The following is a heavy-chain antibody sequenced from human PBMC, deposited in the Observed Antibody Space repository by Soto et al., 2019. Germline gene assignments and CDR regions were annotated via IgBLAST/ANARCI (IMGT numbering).Heavy chain of an antibody. CDR1: GYTLSTYA. D-gene: IGHD6-13*01. CDR3: AKATYSNVYNFDY. J-gene: IGHJ4*02. V-gene: IGHV3-23*01. Sequence: EVHLLESGGGLVQPGGSLRLSCAASGYTLSTYAMSWVRQAPGMGLEWVSAISVTGGSTYYADSVRGRFTISRDNSKNTLSLQMTSLRAEDTAVYYCAKATYSNVYNFDYWGQGTLVTVSS. CDR2: ISVTGGST.